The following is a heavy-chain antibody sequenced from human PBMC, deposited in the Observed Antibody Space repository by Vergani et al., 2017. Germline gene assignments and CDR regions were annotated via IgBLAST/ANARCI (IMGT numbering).Heavy chain of an antibody. Sequence: QAQLVESGGGVVQRGGSLRLSCATSGCTLSNYDMQWIRQGPGKGLEFVAFIQFDGSNQYYADSVKGRFTLSRDFSKNTLYLQMNSLRTDDTATYYCAKHFRGWGIDYWGQGTQVIVSS. CDR3: AKHFRGWGIDY. V-gene: IGHV3-30*02. CDR2: IQFDGSNQ. D-gene: IGHD3-16*01. J-gene: IGHJ4*02. CDR1: GCTLSNYD.